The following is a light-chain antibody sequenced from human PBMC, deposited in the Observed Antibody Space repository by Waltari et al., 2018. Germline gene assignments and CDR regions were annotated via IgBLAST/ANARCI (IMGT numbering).Light chain of an antibody. Sequence: SYELTQPPSVSVSPGQTARITCSGDALAKKYGRWFQQKPGQAPVLVIYKDNERPSGIPERVSGSSSGSTVTLTISGAQVEDEAYYYCYSAADNNQWVFGGGTKLTVL. V-gene: IGLV3-27*01. CDR3: YSAADNNQWV. CDR1: ALAKKY. CDR2: KDN. J-gene: IGLJ3*02.